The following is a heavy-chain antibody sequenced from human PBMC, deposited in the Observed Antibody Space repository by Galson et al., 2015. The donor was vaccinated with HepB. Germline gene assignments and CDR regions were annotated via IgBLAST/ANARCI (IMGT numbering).Heavy chain of an antibody. J-gene: IGHJ4*02. CDR3: TRMGDFSGYSSK. CDR1: GFTFSGSA. D-gene: IGHD5-12*01. CDR2: IRSKGNDYAT. V-gene: IGHV3-73*01. Sequence: SLRLSCAASGFTFSGSAIHWVRQASGKGPEWVGRIRSKGNDYATSYVESLKGRFTISRDDSRNMAYLHMKSLKTEDTAAYYCTRMGDFSGYSSKWGQGTLVTVSS.